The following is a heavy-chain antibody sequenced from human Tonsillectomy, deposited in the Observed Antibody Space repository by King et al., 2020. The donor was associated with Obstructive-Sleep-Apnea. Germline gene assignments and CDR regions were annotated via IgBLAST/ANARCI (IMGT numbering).Heavy chain of an antibody. V-gene: IGHV4-59*08. D-gene: IGHD6-13*01. Sequence: QLQESGPGLVKPSETLSLTCTVSGGSISSYYWSWIRQPPGKGLEWIGYIYYSGSTNYNPSLKSRVTISVDTSKNQFSLKLSSVTAADTAVYYCARIGAAAGTEFYYCYYGMDVWGQGTTVTVSS. J-gene: IGHJ6*02. CDR3: ARIGAAAGTEFYYCYYGMDV. CDR2: IYYSGST. CDR1: GGSISSYY.